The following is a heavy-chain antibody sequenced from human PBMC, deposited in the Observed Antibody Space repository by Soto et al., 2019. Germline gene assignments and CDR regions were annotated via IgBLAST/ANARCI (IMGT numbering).Heavy chain of an antibody. CDR3: ARGLQGQFGLDV. Sequence: EVQLVDSGGGLVKPGGSLRLSCEASGFSVSKAWMNWVRQAPGKGLEWVGRIKTRDEGETTNYAAPVKGRFTISRDDSKNTLYLQMNSPRVDDTAVYYCARGLQGQFGLDVWGQGTTAIVSS. CDR1: GFSVSKAW. D-gene: IGHD4-4*01. J-gene: IGHJ6*02. CDR2: IKTRDEGETT. V-gene: IGHV3-15*07.